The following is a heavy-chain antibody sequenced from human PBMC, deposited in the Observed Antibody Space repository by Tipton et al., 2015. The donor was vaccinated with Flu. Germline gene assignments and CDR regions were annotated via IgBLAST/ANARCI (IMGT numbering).Heavy chain of an antibody. J-gene: IGHJ4*02. V-gene: IGHV4-38-2*02. Sequence: TLSLTCSVSGDSIGSDYFWGWIRQPPGQGLEWIGNVHRIGNPYYNPSLKSRVTISVDTSRNQFSLGLNSVTAADTAVYYCARGTAYSTTYFDSWGRGTLVTVSS. CDR3: ARGTAYSTTYFDS. CDR1: GDSIGSDYF. D-gene: IGHD1-14*01. CDR2: VHRIGNP.